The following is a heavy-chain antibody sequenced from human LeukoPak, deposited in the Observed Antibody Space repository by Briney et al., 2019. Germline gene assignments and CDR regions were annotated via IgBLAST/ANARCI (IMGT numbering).Heavy chain of an antibody. CDR1: GFTFNSYS. V-gene: IGHV3-7*01. CDR2: MNEYGSAI. J-gene: IGHJ4*02. CDR3: NVRWGPNSDY. D-gene: IGHD7-27*01. Sequence: GGSLRLSCAVSGFTFNSYSMGWVRQAPGKGLEWVANMNEYGSAIFYVDSVKGRFTISRDNAKNTLFLHMNSLRAEDTAVYYCNVRWGPNSDYWGQGTLVTVSS.